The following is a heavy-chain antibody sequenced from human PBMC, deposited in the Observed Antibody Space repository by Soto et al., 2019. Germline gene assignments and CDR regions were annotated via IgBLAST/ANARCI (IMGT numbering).Heavy chain of an antibody. Sequence: QVQLQQWGAGLLKPSETLSLTCAVYGGSFSVYYWSWIRQPPGKGLEWIGEINHSGHTNYNPSLKSRGSISLDAPNNHFSLQLTSVTAADTAVYYCARSGHLFDYWGQGTLVTVSS. CDR3: ARSGHLFDY. CDR2: INHSGHT. J-gene: IGHJ4*02. V-gene: IGHV4-34*01. D-gene: IGHD3-10*01. CDR1: GGSFSVYY.